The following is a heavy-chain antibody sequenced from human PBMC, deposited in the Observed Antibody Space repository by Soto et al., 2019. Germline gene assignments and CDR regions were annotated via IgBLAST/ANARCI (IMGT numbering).Heavy chain of an antibody. D-gene: IGHD3-22*01. J-gene: IGHJ6*02. CDR2: IIPLFGEP. CDR1: GGTFDKYG. Sequence: QVQLMQSGAEVKKPGSSVKVSCKASGGTFDKYGFSWVRQAPGQGLEWMGGIIPLFGEPDYAQKFQDGVIISAVDSTATVYMQLGGLRSEDTAMYYCARGWPQGTMIVADSENFGLDVWGQGTPVTVSS. V-gene: IGHV1-69*01. CDR3: ARGWPQGTMIVADSENFGLDV.